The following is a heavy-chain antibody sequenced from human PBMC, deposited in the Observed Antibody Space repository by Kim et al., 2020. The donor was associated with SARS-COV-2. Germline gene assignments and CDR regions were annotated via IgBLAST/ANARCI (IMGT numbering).Heavy chain of an antibody. Sequence: GGSLRLSCAASGFTFSSYSMNWVRQAPGKGLEWVSSISSSSSYTYYADSVKGRFTISRDNAKNSLYLQMNSLRAEDTAVYYCAAVSYYYGMDVWGQGTTV. CDR3: AAVSYYYGMDV. CDR1: GFTFSSYS. V-gene: IGHV3-21*01. CDR2: ISSSSSYT. J-gene: IGHJ6*01.